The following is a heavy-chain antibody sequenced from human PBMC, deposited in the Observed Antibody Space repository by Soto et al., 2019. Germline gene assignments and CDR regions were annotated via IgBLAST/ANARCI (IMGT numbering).Heavy chain of an antibody. D-gene: IGHD1-1*01. Sequence: GGSLRLSCTASGFSFSNYAMGWVRQTPRKGLEWVSVISRVGGNIHYVESVKGRFTISRDNSKNTLYLQMDSLRVEDTAVYNCATQDFRGTSGTTWGQGTQVTVSS. J-gene: IGHJ4*02. CDR2: ISRVGGNI. CDR1: GFSFSNYA. V-gene: IGHV3-23*01. CDR3: ATQDFRGTSGTT.